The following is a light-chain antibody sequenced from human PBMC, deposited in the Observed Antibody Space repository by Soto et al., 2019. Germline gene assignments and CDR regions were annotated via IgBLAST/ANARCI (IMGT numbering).Light chain of an antibody. Sequence: QSALTQPASVSGSPGQSITISCTGTSSDVGAFNFVSWYQQHPGKAPKLMIYDVRHRPSGVSERFSGSKSGNTASLTIYGLQAEDAADYYCTSHTTTTPPVLFGGGTKMTVL. CDR3: TSHTTTTPPVL. CDR1: SSDVGAFNF. CDR2: DVR. J-gene: IGLJ2*01. V-gene: IGLV2-14*03.